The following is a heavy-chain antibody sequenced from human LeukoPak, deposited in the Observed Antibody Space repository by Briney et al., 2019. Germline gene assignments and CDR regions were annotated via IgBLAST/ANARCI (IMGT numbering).Heavy chain of an antibody. CDR3: ARSSIAAA. J-gene: IGHJ5*02. V-gene: IGHV3-21*01. CDR1: GFTFTTYA. D-gene: IGHD6-6*01. Sequence: PGGSLRLSCAASGFTFTTYAMTWVRQAPGKGLEWVSSISSSSSYIYYADSVKGRFTISRDNAKNSLYLQMNSLRAEDTAVYYCARSSIAAAWGQGTLVTVSS. CDR2: ISSSSSYI.